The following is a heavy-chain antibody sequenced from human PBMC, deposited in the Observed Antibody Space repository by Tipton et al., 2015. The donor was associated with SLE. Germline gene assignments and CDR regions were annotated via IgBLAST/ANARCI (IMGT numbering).Heavy chain of an antibody. CDR2: ISGSGGST. J-gene: IGHJ6*02. V-gene: IGHV3-23*01. CDR3: AKAQQQLAFYSYFGMDV. D-gene: IGHD6-13*01. CDR1: GFTFSSYA. Sequence: GSLRLSCAASGFTFSSYAMSWVRQAPGKGLEWVSGISGSGGSTYYADSVKGRFTISRDNSKNTLYLQVNSLRAEDTAIYFCAKAQQQLAFYSYFGMDVWGQGTTVTVSS.